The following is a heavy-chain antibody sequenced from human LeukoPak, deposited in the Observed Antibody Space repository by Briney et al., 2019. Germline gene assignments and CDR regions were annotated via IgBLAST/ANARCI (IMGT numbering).Heavy chain of an antibody. CDR1: GYTFTSYY. CDR3: ARGLIAAAGILYY. V-gene: IGHV1-46*01. J-gene: IGHJ4*02. CDR2: INPSGGST. Sequence: GPSVKVSCKASGYTFTSYYMHWVRQAPGQGLELMGIINPSGGSTSYAQKFQDRVNMPRDTSTSTVYMELSSLRSEDTAVYYCARGLIAAAGILYYWGQGTLVTVSS. D-gene: IGHD6-13*01.